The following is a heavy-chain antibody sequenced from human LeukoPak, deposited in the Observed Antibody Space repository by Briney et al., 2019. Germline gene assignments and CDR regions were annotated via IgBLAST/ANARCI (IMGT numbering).Heavy chain of an antibody. CDR2: IYYSGST. V-gene: IGHV4-59*01. CDR3: ATETYGDYEVGMDV. CDR1: GGSLSSYY. J-gene: IGHJ6*04. Sequence: PSETLSLTCTVSGGSLSSYYWSWIRQPPGKGLERIGYIYYSGSTNYNPSLKSRVTISVDTSKNQFSLKLSSVTAADTAMYYCATETYGDYEVGMDVWGKGTTVTVSS. D-gene: IGHD4-17*01.